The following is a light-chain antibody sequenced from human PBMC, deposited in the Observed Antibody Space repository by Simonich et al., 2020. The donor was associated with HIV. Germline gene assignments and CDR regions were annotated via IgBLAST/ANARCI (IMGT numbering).Light chain of an antibody. V-gene: IGLV2-14*01. Sequence: QSALTQPASVSGSPGQSISISCTGTSSDVGGYNYVSWDQQHPGKAPKLIIYDVSKRPSWFSNRFSGSKSGNTTSLTISGLQAEDEADYYCSSYTSSSTLVFGGGTKLTVL. CDR3: SSYTSSSTLV. J-gene: IGLJ2*01. CDR1: SSDVGGYNY. CDR2: DVS.